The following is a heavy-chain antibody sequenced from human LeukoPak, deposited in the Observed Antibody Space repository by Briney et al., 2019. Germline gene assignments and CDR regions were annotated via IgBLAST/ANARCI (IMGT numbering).Heavy chain of an antibody. CDR3: ASDTAMVIYYYYDMDV. Sequence: GGSLRLSCAASGGTFSSYAMSWVRQAPRKGLEWVSAISGSGGSTYYADSVKGRFTISRDNSKNTLYLQMTSLRAEDTAVYYCASDTAMVIYYYYDMDVWGKGTTVTVSS. CDR1: GGTFSSYA. D-gene: IGHD5-18*01. V-gene: IGHV3-23*01. J-gene: IGHJ6*03. CDR2: ISGSGGST.